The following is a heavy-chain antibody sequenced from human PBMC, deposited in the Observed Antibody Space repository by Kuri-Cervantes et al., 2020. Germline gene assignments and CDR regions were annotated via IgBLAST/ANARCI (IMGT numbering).Heavy chain of an antibody. V-gene: IGHV1-2*02. CDR2: ISSNSGRT. J-gene: IGHJ4*02. D-gene: IGHD3-3*01. CDR1: GYTFTGYY. CDR3: AGDPEHDFWSGHPFDN. Sequence: ASVKVSCKASGYTFTGYYLHWVRQAPGQGLEWMGWISSNSGRTNYAQKFQGRVTMTRDTSVSIAYMELSRLTSDDTAVYYCAGDPEHDFWSGHPFDNWGQGTLVTVSS.